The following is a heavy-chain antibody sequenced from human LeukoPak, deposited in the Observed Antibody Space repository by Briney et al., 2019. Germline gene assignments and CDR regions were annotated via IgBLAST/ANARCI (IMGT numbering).Heavy chain of an antibody. CDR1: GYTFTIYG. V-gene: IGHV1-18*01. D-gene: IGHD6-19*01. CDR3: ARRVAVARRDAFDI. CDR2: ISSYNGNT. Sequence: GASVTVSFTSSGYTFTIYGISWVRQAPGQGLEWMGWISSYNGNTNYAQKLQGGVTMSTDTSTGTAYMELRSLRSDDTAVYYCARRVAVARRDAFDIWGQGTMVTVSS. J-gene: IGHJ3*02.